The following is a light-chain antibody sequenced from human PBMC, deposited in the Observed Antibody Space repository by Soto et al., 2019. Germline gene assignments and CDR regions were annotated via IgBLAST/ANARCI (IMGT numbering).Light chain of an antibody. CDR2: GAS. CDR1: QSVSSN. CDR3: QQYNNWTPIT. J-gene: IGKJ5*01. Sequence: EIVMTQSPATLSVSPGERATLSCRASQSVSSNLAWYQQKPGQAPRLLIYGASTRATGIPARFSGSGSGTEFTLTINSLQSEDFVVYYCQQYNNWTPITFGQGTRLEIK. V-gene: IGKV3-15*01.